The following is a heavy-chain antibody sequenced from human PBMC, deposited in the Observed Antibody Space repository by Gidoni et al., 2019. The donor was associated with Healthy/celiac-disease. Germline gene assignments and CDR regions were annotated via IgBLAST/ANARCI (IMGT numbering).Heavy chain of an antibody. D-gene: IGHD3-10*01. J-gene: IGHJ6*02. V-gene: IGHV4-34*01. CDR1: GGSFSGYY. Sequence: QVQLQQWGAGLLKPSETLSLTCAVYGGSFSGYYWSWIRQPPVKGLEWIGEINHRGSTNYNPSLKSRVTRSVDTSKNQFSLKLSSVTAADTAVYYCAREGYYYGSGSKRGMDVWGQGTTVTVSS. CDR3: AREGYYYGSGSKRGMDV. CDR2: INHRGST.